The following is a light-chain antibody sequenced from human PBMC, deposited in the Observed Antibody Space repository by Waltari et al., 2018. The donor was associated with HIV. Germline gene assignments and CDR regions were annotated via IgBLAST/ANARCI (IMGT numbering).Light chain of an antibody. CDR1: QLGHKF. Sequence: SYELTQPPSVSVYPGQTASIPCSGDQLGHKFTCWYQQQPGQSPVLVIDRDTKRPSGIPERFSGSNSGNTATLTISGTQAMDEGDYYCQAWDSSTVVFGGGTKLTVL. V-gene: IGLV3-1*01. CDR2: RDT. J-gene: IGLJ2*01. CDR3: QAWDSSTVV.